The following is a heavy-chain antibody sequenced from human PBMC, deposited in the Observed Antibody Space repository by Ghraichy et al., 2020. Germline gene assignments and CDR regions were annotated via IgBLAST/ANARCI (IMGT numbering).Heavy chain of an antibody. D-gene: IGHD6-19*01. CDR3: ATWLAHHFDY. CDR2: IDGTTTNT. Sequence: GESLNISCTASRFTFSNHAMNWVRQGPGKGLEWVATIDGTTTNTHYADSVQGRFTISRDNSKNTLYLHMCSLRAEDTAVYHCATWLAHHFDYWGQGTLVTASS. CDR1: RFTFSNHA. J-gene: IGHJ4*02. V-gene: IGHV3-23*01.